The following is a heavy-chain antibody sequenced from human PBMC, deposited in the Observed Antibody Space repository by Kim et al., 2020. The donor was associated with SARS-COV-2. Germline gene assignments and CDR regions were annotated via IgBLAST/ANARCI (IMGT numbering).Heavy chain of an antibody. J-gene: IGHJ6*02. D-gene: IGHD3-22*01. CDR3: ERRPTYYYDSSGYYDSYYYYYYGMDV. V-gene: IGHV4-39*01. Sequence: SETLSLTCTVSGGSISSSSYYWGWIRQPPGKGLEWIGSIYYSGSTYYNPSLKSRVTISVDTSKNQFSLKLSSVTAADTAVYYCERRPTYYYDSSGYYDSYYYYYYGMDVWGQGTTVTVSS. CDR1: GGSISSSSYY. CDR2: IYYSGST.